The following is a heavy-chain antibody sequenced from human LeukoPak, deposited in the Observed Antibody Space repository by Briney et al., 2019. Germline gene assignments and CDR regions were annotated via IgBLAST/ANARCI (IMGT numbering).Heavy chain of an antibody. D-gene: IGHD1-26*01. J-gene: IGHJ4*02. CDR3: ARDSGTYYPEY. Sequence: PGRSLILSCAASGFTFSLYAMHWVRQAPGKGLEWLAVIWHDGSTEDYADSVKGRFTISRDNSKDTLYLQMNGLRAEDTAVYYCARDSGTYYPEYWGQGTLVTVSS. CDR2: IWHDGSTE. CDR1: GFTFSLYA. V-gene: IGHV3-33*01.